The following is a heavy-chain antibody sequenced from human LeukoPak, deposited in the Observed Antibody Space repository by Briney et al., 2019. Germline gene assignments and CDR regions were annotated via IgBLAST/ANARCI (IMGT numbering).Heavy chain of an antibody. D-gene: IGHD6-13*01. CDR2: IDHSGST. CDR1: GGSFSGYY. CDR3: ARPGGIAEIDY. Sequence: PSETLSLTCAVYGGSFSGYYWSWIRQPPGKGLEWIGEIDHSGSTNYNPSLKSRVTISVDTSKNQFSLKLSSVTAADTAVYYCARPGGIAEIDYWGQGTLVTVSS. V-gene: IGHV4-34*01. J-gene: IGHJ4*02.